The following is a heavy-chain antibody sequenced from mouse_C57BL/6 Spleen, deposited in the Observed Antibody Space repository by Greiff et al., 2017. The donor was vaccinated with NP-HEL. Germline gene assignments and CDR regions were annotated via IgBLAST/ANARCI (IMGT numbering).Heavy chain of an antibody. V-gene: IGHV5-17*01. CDR3: ARDYDIYWYFDV. J-gene: IGHJ1*03. CDR1: GFTFSDYG. Sequence: EVQVVESGGGLVKPGGSLKLSCAASGFTFSDYGMHWVRQAPEKGLEWVAYISSGSSTIYYADTGKGRFTISRDNAKNTLFLQMTSLRSEDTAMYYCARDYDIYWYFDVWGTGTTVTVSS. D-gene: IGHD2-4*01. CDR2: ISSGSSTI.